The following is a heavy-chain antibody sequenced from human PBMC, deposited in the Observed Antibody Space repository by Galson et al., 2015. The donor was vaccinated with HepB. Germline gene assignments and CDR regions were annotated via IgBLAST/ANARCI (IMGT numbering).Heavy chain of an antibody. CDR2: IIPILGIA. CDR3: ARGAGGCSSTSCLNYYYYGIDV. Sequence: SVKVSCKASGGTFSSYTISWVRQAPGQGLEWMGRIIPILGIANYAQKFQGRVTITADKSTSTAYMELSSLRSEDTAVYYCARGAGGCSSTSCLNYYYYGIDVWGQGTTVTVSS. V-gene: IGHV1-69*02. D-gene: IGHD2-2*01. J-gene: IGHJ6*02. CDR1: GGTFSSYT.